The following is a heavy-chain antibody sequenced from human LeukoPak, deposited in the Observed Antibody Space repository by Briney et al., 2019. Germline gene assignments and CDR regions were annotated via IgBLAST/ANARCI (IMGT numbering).Heavy chain of an antibody. D-gene: IGHD2-2*01. Sequence: ASVKVSCKASGYTFTSYGISWVRQAPGQGLEWMGWISAYNGNTNYAQKLQGRVTMTTDTSTSTAYMELRSLRSDDTAVYYCARKQGGVVPAATDAFDIWGRGTMVTVSS. CDR1: GYTFTSYG. CDR3: ARKQGGVVPAATDAFDI. J-gene: IGHJ3*02. V-gene: IGHV1-18*01. CDR2: ISAYNGNT.